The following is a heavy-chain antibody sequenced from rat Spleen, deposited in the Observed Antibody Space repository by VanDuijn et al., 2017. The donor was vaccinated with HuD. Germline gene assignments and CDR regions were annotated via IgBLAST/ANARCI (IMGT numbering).Heavy chain of an antibody. CDR1: GFTFSNYD. V-gene: IGHV5S13*01. D-gene: IGHD1-12*02. CDR2: ISTSGSRT. Sequence: EVQLVESGGDLVQPGRSLKLSCAASGFTFSNYDMAWVRQAPKKGLEWVATISTSGSRTYYPDSVKGRFTISRDTAQNTLYLQMNSPTSEDTATYYCTRHGGTYWDFFDYWGQGVMVTVSS. J-gene: IGHJ2*01. CDR3: TRHGGTYWDFFDY.